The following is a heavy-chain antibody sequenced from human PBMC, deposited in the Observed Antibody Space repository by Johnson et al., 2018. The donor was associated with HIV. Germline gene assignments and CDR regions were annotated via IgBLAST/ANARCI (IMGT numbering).Heavy chain of an antibody. J-gene: IGHJ3*02. CDR3: AKDWGIAAAGTDAFDI. V-gene: IGHV3-30*02. D-gene: IGHD6-13*01. CDR2: IRYDGSNK. Sequence: QVQLVESGGGVVQPGGSLRLSCAASGFTFSSYGMHWVRQAPGKGLEWVAFIRYDGSNKYYADSVKGRFTISRDNSKNTLYLQMNSRRAEDTAVYYCAKDWGIAAAGTDAFDIWGQGTMVTVSS. CDR1: GFTFSSYG.